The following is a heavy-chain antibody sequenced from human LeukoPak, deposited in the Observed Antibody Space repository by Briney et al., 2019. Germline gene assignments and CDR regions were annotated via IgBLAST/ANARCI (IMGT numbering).Heavy chain of an antibody. V-gene: IGHV3-20*04. Sequence: GGSLRLSCAASGFTFDDYGMSWVRQAPGMGLEWVSRRNGGSTGYADSVKGRFTISRDNAKNSLYLQMNSLRAEDTALYSCARVSDISVAAYFDYWGQGTLVTVSS. CDR3: ARVSDISVAAYFDY. J-gene: IGHJ4*02. CDR1: GFTFDDYG. D-gene: IGHD6-19*01. CDR2: RNGGST.